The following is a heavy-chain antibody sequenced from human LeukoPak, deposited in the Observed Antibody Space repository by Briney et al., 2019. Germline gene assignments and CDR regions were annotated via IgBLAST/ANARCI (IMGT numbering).Heavy chain of an antibody. CDR3: AKDDGYFYGFDY. CDR1: GFTFSSYG. V-gene: IGHV3-23*01. J-gene: IGHJ4*02. D-gene: IGHD5-18*01. Sequence: GGSLRLSCAASGFTFSSYGMSWVRQAPGKGLELVSLIIGSGGSTYYPDSVKGRFTISRDNSKNTLYLQMNSLRAEDTAVYYCAKDDGYFYGFDYWGQGTLVTVSS. CDR2: IIGSGGST.